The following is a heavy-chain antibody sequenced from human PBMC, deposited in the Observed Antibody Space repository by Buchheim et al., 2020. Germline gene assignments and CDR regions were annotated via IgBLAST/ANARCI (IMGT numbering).Heavy chain of an antibody. CDR1: GFTFSSYG. Sequence: QVQLVESGGGVVQPGRSLRLSCAASGFTFSSYGMHWVRQAPGKGLEWVAVIWYDGSNKYYADSVKGRFTISRDNSKNTLYLQMNSLRAEDTAVYYCARGVVPAAIYYYYYGMDVWGQGTT. J-gene: IGHJ6*02. CDR2: IWYDGSNK. V-gene: IGHV3-33*01. CDR3: ARGVVPAAIYYYYYGMDV. D-gene: IGHD2-2*01.